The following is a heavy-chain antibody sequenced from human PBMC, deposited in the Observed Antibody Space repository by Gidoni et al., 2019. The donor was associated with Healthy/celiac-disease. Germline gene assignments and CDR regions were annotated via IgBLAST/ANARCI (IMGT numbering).Heavy chain of an antibody. V-gene: IGHV3-33*01. CDR2: IWYDGSNK. J-gene: IGHJ4*02. D-gene: IGHD6-6*01. CDR3: ARGATLFVRSSSGKSVSYYFDY. CDR1: GFTFSSYG. Sequence: QVQLVESGGGVVQPGRSLRLSCAASGFTFSSYGMHWFRQAPGKGLEWVAVIWYDGSNKYYADSVKGRFTISRDNSKNTLYLQMNSLRAEDTAVYYCARGATLFVRSSSGKSVSYYFDYWGQGTLVTVSS.